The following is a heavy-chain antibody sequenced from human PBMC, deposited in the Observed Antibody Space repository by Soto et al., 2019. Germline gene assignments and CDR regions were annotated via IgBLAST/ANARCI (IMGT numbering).Heavy chain of an antibody. CDR3: ARDALGIAAAGDDY. Sequence: QVQLVESGGGVVQPGRSLRLSCAASGFTFSSYAMHWVRQAPGKGPEWVAVISYDGSNKYYADSVKGRFTISRDNSKNTLYLQMNSLRAEDTAVYYCARDALGIAAAGDDYWGQGTLVTVSS. D-gene: IGHD6-13*01. CDR1: GFTFSSYA. J-gene: IGHJ4*02. CDR2: ISYDGSNK. V-gene: IGHV3-30-3*01.